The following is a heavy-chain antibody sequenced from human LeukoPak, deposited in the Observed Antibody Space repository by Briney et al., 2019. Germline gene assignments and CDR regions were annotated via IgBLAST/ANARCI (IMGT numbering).Heavy chain of an antibody. Sequence: GGSLRLSCATSGFTFSSYGMHWVRQAPGQGLEWMGWINPNSGVTNYAQKFQGRVTMTRDTSISTAYMDLSRLRSDDTAVYYCARDRTTMIRGIYPGDYWGQGTLVTVSS. CDR1: GFTFSSYG. CDR3: ARDRTTMIRGIYPGDY. CDR2: INPNSGVT. J-gene: IGHJ4*02. V-gene: IGHV1-2*02. D-gene: IGHD3-10*01.